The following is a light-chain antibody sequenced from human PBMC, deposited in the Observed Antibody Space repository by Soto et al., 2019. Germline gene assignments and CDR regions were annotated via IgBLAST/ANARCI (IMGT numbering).Light chain of an antibody. Sequence: DIVMTQSPDSLAVSLGERATINCKSSQSVLYSSNNKNFLAWYQQKPRQPPKLLIYWASTRESGVPDRFSGSGSGTDFTLTISSLQAEDVAVYYCQQSYSLPLTFGGGTKVDIK. V-gene: IGKV4-1*01. CDR3: QQSYSLPLT. J-gene: IGKJ4*01. CDR1: QSVLYSSNNKNF. CDR2: WAS.